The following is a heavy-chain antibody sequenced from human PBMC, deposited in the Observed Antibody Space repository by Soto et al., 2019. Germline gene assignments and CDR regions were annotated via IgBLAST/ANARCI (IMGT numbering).Heavy chain of an antibody. J-gene: IGHJ4*02. D-gene: IGHD1-26*01. Sequence: QVQLQESGRGLVKPSQTLSLTCTVSSGSISIGGYYWSWIRQHPGKGLEWIGYINYSGSTYYKPSIKSRVTISEDTPKNQFSLKLSSVTAADTAVYYCERESSWRYYYWGQGTLVTVSS. CDR1: SGSISIGGYY. V-gene: IGHV4-31*03. CDR2: INYSGST. CDR3: ERESSWRYYY.